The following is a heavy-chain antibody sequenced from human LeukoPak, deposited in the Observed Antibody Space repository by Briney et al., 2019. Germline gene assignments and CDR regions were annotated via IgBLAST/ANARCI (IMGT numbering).Heavy chain of an antibody. V-gene: IGHV3-21*01. CDR2: ISSSSSYI. D-gene: IGHD3-10*02. J-gene: IGHJ4*02. CDR3: ARGMGITMIGY. Sequence: GGSLRLSRAASGFTFSSYSMNWVRQAPGKGLEWVSSISSSSSYIYYADSVKGRFTISRDNAKNSLYLQMNSLRAEDTAVYYCARGMGITMIGYWREGNLVTVSS. CDR1: GFTFSSYS.